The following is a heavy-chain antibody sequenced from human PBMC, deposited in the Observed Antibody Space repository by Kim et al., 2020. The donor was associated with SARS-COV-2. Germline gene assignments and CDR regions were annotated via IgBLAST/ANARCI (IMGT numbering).Heavy chain of an antibody. CDR1: GYSFTSYW. CDR3: ARVGRSYYDSSGYSDYFDY. D-gene: IGHD3-22*01. V-gene: IGHV5-51*01. J-gene: IGHJ4*02. Sequence: GESLKISCKGSGYSFTSYWIGWVRQMPGKGLEWMGIIYPGDSDTRYSPSFQGQGTISADKSISTAYLQWSSLKASDTAMYYCARVGRSYYDSSGYSDYFDYWGQGTLVTVSS. CDR2: IYPGDSDT.